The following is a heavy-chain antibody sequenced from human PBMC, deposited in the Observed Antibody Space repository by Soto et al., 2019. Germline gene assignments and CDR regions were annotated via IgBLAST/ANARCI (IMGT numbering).Heavy chain of an antibody. CDR2: ISYDGSNK. CDR1: GFTFSSYG. CDR3: AKFGADAFDI. Sequence: QVQLVESGGGVVQPGRSLRLSCAASGFTFSSYGMHWVRQAPGKGLEWVAVISYDGSNKYYADSVKGRFTISRDNSKNTLYVQMNSLRAEDTAVYYCAKFGADAFDIWGQGTMVTVSS. J-gene: IGHJ3*02. V-gene: IGHV3-30*18. D-gene: IGHD3-16*01.